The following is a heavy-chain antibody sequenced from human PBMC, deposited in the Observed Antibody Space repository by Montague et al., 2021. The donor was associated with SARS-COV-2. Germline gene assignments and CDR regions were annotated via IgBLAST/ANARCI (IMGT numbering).Heavy chain of an antibody. CDR3: ARAVRGVIIFSPYYAMDV. J-gene: IGHJ6*02. CDR2: INHSGRT. Sequence: SETLSLTCAVYGGSFSAYYWDWIRHPPGEGLEWFGDINHSGRTNFNPYLNSRVTVSLAPSNNQISLKLRSVTAADTAVSYCARAVRGVIIFSPYYAMDVWGQGTSVTVSS. CDR1: GGSFSAYY. V-gene: IGHV4-34*01. D-gene: IGHD3-10*01.